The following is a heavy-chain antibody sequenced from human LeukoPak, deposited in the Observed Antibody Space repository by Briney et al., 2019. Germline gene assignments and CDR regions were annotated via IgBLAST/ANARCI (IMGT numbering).Heavy chain of an antibody. J-gene: IGHJ4*02. V-gene: IGHV1-18*01. CDR1: GYTFTSYG. D-gene: IGHD3-22*01. CDR2: ISAYNGNT. Sequence: ASVKVSCKASGYTFTSYGISWVRQAPGQGLEWMGWISAYNGNTNYAQKFQGRVTMTRDTSISTAYMELSRLRSDDTAVYYCARDSGRNYYDSSGYYLLHYFDYWGQGTLVTVSS. CDR3: ARDSGRNYYDSSGYYLLHYFDY.